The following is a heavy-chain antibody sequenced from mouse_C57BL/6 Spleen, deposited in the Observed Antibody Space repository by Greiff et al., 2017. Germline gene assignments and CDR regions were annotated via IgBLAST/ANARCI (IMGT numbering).Heavy chain of an antibody. Sequence: EVQLQESGGGLVKPGGSLKLSCAASGFTFSSYAMSWVRQTPEKRLEWVATISDGGSYTYYPDNVKGRFTISRDNAKNNLYLQMSHLKSEDTAMYYCARDGRGNYAMDYWGQGTSVTVSS. CDR2: ISDGGSYT. J-gene: IGHJ4*01. CDR3: ARDGRGNYAMDY. CDR1: GFTFSSYA. V-gene: IGHV5-4*01.